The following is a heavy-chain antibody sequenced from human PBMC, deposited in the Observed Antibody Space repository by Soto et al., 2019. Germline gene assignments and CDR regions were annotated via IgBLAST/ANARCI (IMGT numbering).Heavy chain of an antibody. V-gene: IGHV1-69*19. D-gene: IGHD3-10*01. CDR1: GGTFNTYA. CDR2: ISPMFGAA. J-gene: IGHJ4*02. Sequence: QVQLVQSGAEMKKPGSSVKVSCQCSGGTFNTYAMNWVRQAPGQGPEWMGDISPMFGAANYAPKFQGRVTITADESTGTSYTQLSSLTSEDTALYFCAREVQVHTPAFVYWGQGTLVTVSS. CDR3: AREVQVHTPAFVY.